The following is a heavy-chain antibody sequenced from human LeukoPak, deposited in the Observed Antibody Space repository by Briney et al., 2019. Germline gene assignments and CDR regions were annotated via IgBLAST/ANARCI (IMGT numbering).Heavy chain of an antibody. V-gene: IGHV4-30-4*01. Sequence: SQTLSLTCTVSGGSISSGDYYWSWIRQPPGKGLEWIGYIYYSGSTYYNLSLKSRVTISVDTSKNQFSLQLSSVTAADTAVYYCARLPMVQGVRGDNWFDPWGQGTLVTVSS. D-gene: IGHD3-10*01. CDR2: IYYSGST. CDR3: ARLPMVQGVRGDNWFDP. J-gene: IGHJ5*02. CDR1: GGSISSGDYY.